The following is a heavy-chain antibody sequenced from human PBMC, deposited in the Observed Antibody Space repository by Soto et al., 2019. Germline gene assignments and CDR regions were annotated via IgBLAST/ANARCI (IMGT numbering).Heavy chain of an antibody. CDR2: ISGSGRST. Sequence: QAGGSLRLSCAASGFTFNNYAMTWVRQAPGKGLEWVSGISGSGRSTYYADSVKGLFTISRDNSKNTLYLQMNSLRDEDTALYYCAKGRDEYSSAWFVDWGQGTLVTVSS. CDR3: AKGRDEYSSAWFVD. J-gene: IGHJ5*02. D-gene: IGHD6-19*01. V-gene: IGHV3-23*01. CDR1: GFTFNNYA.